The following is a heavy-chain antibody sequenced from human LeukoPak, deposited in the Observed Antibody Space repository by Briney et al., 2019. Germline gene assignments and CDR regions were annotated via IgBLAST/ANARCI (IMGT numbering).Heavy chain of an antibody. CDR3: AGFNYDY. Sequence: GASVKVSCKASGYSFTGYSMHWVRQAPGQGLEWMGWINPNSGGTKFAQKFQGRVTMTRDTSISTAYMEVSRLRSDDTAVYYCAGFNYDYWGQGTLVTVSS. J-gene: IGHJ4*02. V-gene: IGHV1-2*02. CDR2: INPNSGGT. CDR1: GYSFTGYS.